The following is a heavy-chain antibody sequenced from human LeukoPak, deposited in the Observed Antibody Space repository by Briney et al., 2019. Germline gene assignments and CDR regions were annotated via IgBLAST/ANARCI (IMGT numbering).Heavy chain of an antibody. CDR3: ARDQRGFSYSKYYFDY. CDR1: GFTFSSYG. CDR2: IRYDGNNK. J-gene: IGHJ4*02. V-gene: IGHV3-30*02. D-gene: IGHD5-18*01. Sequence: GGSLRLSCAASGFTFSSYGLHWVRQAPGRGLEWVAFIRYDGNNKYYADSVKGRFTISRDNSKNTLYLQMNSLRAEDTAVYYCARDQRGFSYSKYYFDYWGQGTLVTVSS.